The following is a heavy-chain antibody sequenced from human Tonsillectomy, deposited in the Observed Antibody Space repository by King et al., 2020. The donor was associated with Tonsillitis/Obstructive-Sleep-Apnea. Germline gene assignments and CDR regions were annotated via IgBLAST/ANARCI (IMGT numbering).Heavy chain of an antibody. D-gene: IGHD3-16*01. J-gene: IGHJ2*01. Sequence: VQLVESGGGVVQPGGALRLSWATSGCTFRNYGMHWVREAPGKGLVWGSMIWYDGSNKYYADSVKGRFTISRDNSKKTLFLQMNSLTAEDTAMYYCGRDGGYVEPRNWYFDLWGRGTLVTVSS. CDR3: GRDGGYVEPRNWYFDL. CDR1: GCTFRNYG. CDR2: IWYDGSNK. V-gene: IGHV3-33*01.